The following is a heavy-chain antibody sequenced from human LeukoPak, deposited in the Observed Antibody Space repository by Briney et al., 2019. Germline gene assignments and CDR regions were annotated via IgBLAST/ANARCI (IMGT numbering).Heavy chain of an antibody. J-gene: IGHJ4*02. Sequence: SGRSLRLSCAASGFTFSSYAMHWVRQAPGKGLEWVAVISYDGSNKYYADSVKGRFTISRDNSKNTLYLQMNSLRAEDTAVYYCARAGGGPDYWGQGTLVTVSS. D-gene: IGHD3-16*01. CDR1: GFTFSSYA. CDR2: ISYDGSNK. V-gene: IGHV3-30*04. CDR3: ARAGGGPDY.